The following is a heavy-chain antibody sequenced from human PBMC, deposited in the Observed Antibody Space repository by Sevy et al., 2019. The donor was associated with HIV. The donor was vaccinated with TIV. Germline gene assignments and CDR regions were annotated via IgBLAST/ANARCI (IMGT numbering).Heavy chain of an antibody. CDR2: ISNSGAGT. J-gene: IGHJ5*01. V-gene: IGHV3-23*01. CDR1: GFTVNSNY. Sequence: GGSLRLSCAASGFTVNSNYMTWVRQAPGKGLECVSSISNSGAGTYYADSVKGRFIISRDNSKNTVYLQMNSLRAEDTALYYCGKRRTTGMTDWFDSWGQGTLVTVSS. D-gene: IGHD1-1*01. CDR3: GKRRTTGMTDWFDS.